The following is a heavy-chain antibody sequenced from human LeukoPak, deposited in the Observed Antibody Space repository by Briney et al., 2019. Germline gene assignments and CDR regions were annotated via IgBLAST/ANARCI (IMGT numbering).Heavy chain of an antibody. CDR1: GYTFTSYA. Sequence: ASVKVSCKASGYTFTSYAMNWVRQAPGQGLEWMGWINTNTGNPTYAQGFTGRFVFSLDTSVSTAYLPISSLKAEDTAVYYCARTFYDFWSGYPKNFDPWGQGTLVTVSS. D-gene: IGHD3-3*01. V-gene: IGHV7-4-1*02. J-gene: IGHJ5*02. CDR3: ARTFYDFWSGYPKNFDP. CDR2: INTNTGNP.